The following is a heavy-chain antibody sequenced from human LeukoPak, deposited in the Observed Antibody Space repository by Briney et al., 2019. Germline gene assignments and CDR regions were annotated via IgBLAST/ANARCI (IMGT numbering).Heavy chain of an antibody. J-gene: IGHJ3*02. Sequence: PGRSLRLSCAASGFTFDDYAMHWVRQAPGKGLEWVSGISWNSGSIGYADSVKGRFTISRDNAKNSLYLQMNSLRAEDTALYYCARSSSSWLLSSAFDIWGQGTMVTVSS. CDR3: ARSSSSWLLSSAFDI. CDR2: ISWNSGSI. D-gene: IGHD6-13*01. CDR1: GFTFDDYA. V-gene: IGHV3-9*01.